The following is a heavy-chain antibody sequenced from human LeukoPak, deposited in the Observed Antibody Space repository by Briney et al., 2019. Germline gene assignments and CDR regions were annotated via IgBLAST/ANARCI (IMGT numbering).Heavy chain of an antibody. CDR1: GFTFNNYS. V-gene: IGHV3-48*04. D-gene: IGHD3-22*01. Sequence: PGGSLRLSCAASGFTFNNYSMNWVRQAPGKGLEWVSYISSSGSTIYYADSVKGRFTISRDNAKNSLYLQMNSLRAGDTAVYYCAREGSTYYYDSSAWGAFDIWGQGTMVTVSS. J-gene: IGHJ3*02. CDR2: ISSSGSTI. CDR3: AREGSTYYYDSSAWGAFDI.